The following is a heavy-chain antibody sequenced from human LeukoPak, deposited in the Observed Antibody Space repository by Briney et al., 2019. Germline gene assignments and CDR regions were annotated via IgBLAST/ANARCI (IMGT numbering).Heavy chain of an antibody. V-gene: IGHV3-30*02. D-gene: IGHD6-19*01. J-gene: IGHJ3*02. CDR3: AKPSEQWLVLRGAFDI. CDR1: GFTFSSYG. Sequence: GGSLRLSCAASGFTFSSYGMHWVRQAPGKGLEWVAFIRYDGSNKYYADSVKGRFTISRDNSKNTLYLQMNSLRAEDTAVYYCAKPSEQWLVLRGAFDIWGQGTMVTVSS. CDR2: IRYDGSNK.